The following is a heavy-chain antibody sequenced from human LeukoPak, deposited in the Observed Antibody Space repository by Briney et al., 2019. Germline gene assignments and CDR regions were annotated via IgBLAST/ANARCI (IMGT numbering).Heavy chain of an antibody. CDR1: GYRFTSYW. CDR3: ARQDHDYGDYGGFFY. V-gene: IGHV5-51*01. CDR2: IYPGDSDT. Sequence: GASLKISCKGSGYRFTSYWIGWVRQMPGKGLEWMGIIYPGDSDTRYSPSFQGQVTISADKSISTAYLQWSSLKASDTAMYYCARQDHDYGDYGGFFYWGQGTLVTVSS. J-gene: IGHJ4*02. D-gene: IGHD4-17*01.